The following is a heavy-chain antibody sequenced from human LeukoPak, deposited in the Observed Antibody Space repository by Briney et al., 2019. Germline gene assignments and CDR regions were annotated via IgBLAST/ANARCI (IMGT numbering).Heavy chain of an antibody. CDR3: ARSVRPFTSATGFLSVDS. V-gene: IGHV3-23*01. J-gene: IGHJ4*02. Sequence: GGSLSLFYAASGFPFSSDAMTWVRLAPGKGLEWVLYLSGDGTTTYHAHSVKDRLTISTDTAKHTVYQEISIEGAEDMGVYYCARSVRPFTSATGFLSVDSWGPGELGTVSS. CDR1: GFPFSSDA. CDR2: LSGDGTTT. D-gene: IGHD2-2*01.